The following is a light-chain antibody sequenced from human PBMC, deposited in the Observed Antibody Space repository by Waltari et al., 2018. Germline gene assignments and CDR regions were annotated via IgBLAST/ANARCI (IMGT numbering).Light chain of an antibody. CDR2: DVS. J-gene: IGLJ3*02. Sequence: QSALTQPASVSGSPGQSITLSCTGTSSDVGGDNYVSWYQQNPGKAPTLMMSDVSKRPSGVSSRVTGSKSDNTASLTIAVRQAEDEADDYGSSYTSSSTWVFGGGTKLTVL. CDR3: SSYTSSSTWV. V-gene: IGLV2-14*01. CDR1: SSDVGGDNY.